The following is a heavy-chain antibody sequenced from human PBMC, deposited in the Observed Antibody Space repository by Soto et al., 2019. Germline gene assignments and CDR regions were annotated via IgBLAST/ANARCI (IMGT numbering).Heavy chain of an antibody. CDR3: AKDKVGVTYYFDY. CDR2: ISWNSGSI. D-gene: IGHD2-21*02. Sequence: GGSLRLSCAASGFTFDDYAIHWVRQAPGKGLEWVSGISWNSGSIGYADSVKGRFTISRDNAKNSLYLQMNSLRAEDTALYYCAKDKVGVTYYFDYWGQGTLVTVSS. V-gene: IGHV3-9*01. CDR1: GFTFDDYA. J-gene: IGHJ4*02.